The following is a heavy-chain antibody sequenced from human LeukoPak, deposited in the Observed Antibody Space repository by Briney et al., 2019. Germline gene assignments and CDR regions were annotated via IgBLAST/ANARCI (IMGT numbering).Heavy chain of an antibody. Sequence: PGGSLRLSCAASGFTFSSYSMNWVRQAPGKGLEWVSYISSSSSTIYYADSVKGRFTISRDNAKNPLYLQMNSLRAEDTAVYYCARERSGIAARPWWFDPWGQGTLVTVSS. V-gene: IGHV3-48*04. CDR2: ISSSSSTI. J-gene: IGHJ5*02. CDR3: ARERSGIAARPWWFDP. CDR1: GFTFSSYS. D-gene: IGHD6-6*01.